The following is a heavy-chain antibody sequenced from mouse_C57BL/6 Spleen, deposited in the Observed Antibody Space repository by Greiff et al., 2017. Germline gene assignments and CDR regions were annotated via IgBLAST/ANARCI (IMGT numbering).Heavy chain of an antibody. J-gene: IGHJ3*01. CDR3: AREDGIYWFAY. V-gene: IGHV3-6*01. CDR1: GYSITSGYY. CDR2: ISYDGSN. Sequence: EESGPGLVKPSQSLSLTCSVTGYSITSGYYWNWIRQFPGNKLEWMGYISYDGSNNYNPSLKNRISITRDTSKNQFFLKLNSVTTEDTATYYCAREDGIYWFAYWGQGTLVTVSA. D-gene: IGHD2-1*01.